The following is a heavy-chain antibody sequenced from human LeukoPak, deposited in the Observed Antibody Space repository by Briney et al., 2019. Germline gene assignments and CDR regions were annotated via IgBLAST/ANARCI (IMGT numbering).Heavy chain of an antibody. D-gene: IGHD2-15*01. CDR3: ARQVGYCSGGSCYSGYNWFDP. CDR1: GYTFTSYY. J-gene: IGHJ5*02. Sequence: ASVKVSCKASGYTFTSYYMHWVRQAPGQGLEWMGIINPSGGSTKYAQKFQGRVTMTRDTSTSTVYMEVSSLTSEDTAVYYCARQVGYCSGGSCYSGYNWFDPWGQGTLVTVSS. CDR2: INPSGGST. V-gene: IGHV1-46*01.